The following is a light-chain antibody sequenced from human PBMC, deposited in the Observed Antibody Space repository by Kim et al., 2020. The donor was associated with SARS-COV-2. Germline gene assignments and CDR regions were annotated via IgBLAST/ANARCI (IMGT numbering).Light chain of an antibody. CDR3: QQYADSPFT. CDR2: GAS. CDR1: QSVTSAY. J-gene: IGKJ3*01. Sequence: EIVLTQSPGTLSLSPGESATLSCRASQSVTSAYLAWFQQKPGQSPRLLIYGASNTATGIPDRFSGSGSGTDFTLTISSLDPDDSAVYYWQQYADSPFTFGPGTKVDIK. V-gene: IGKV3-20*01.